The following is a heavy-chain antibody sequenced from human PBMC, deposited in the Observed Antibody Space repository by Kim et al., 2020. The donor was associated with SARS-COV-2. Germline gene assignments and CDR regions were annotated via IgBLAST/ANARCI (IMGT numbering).Heavy chain of an antibody. V-gene: IGHV4-31*03. Sequence: SETLSLTCTVSGGSISSGGYYWSWIRQHPGKGLEWIGYIYYSGSTYYNPSLKSRVTISVDTSKNQFSLKLSSVTAADTAVYYCARRGRYCSSTSCYGGYFDLWGRGTLVTVSS. CDR3: ARRGRYCSSTSCYGGYFDL. CDR2: IYYSGST. D-gene: IGHD2-2*01. CDR1: GGSISSGGYY. J-gene: IGHJ2*01.